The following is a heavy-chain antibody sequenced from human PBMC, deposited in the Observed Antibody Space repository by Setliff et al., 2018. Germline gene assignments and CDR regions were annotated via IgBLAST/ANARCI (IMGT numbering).Heavy chain of an antibody. D-gene: IGHD6-19*01. J-gene: IGHJ4*02. CDR3: ARSPPNRGSGSGWYGDF. Sequence: ASVKVSCKASGYSFTSYGITWVRQALGQGLEWMGWISPYNGDTRFQQKFQGRVTVTTDTPTSTGYLELRSLTSDDTAVYYCARSPPNRGSGSGWYGDFWGQGTLVTVSS. CDR1: GYSFTSYG. CDR2: ISPYNGDT. V-gene: IGHV1-18*04.